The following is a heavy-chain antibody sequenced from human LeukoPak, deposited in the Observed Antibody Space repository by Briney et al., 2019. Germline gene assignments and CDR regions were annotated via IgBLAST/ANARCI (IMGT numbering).Heavy chain of an antibody. CDR1: GLPIADFA. V-gene: IGHV3-43*02. Sequence: VGSLTVSRVASGLPIADFAMHWVRQAPGKGLEWVSLISGDGVSTFYADSVKGRFSISRDNSKNSLYLEMNSLRTEDAAMYYCAKESGKFDYWGQGTVVAVSS. J-gene: IGHJ4*02. CDR2: ISGDGVST. CDR3: AKESGKFDY.